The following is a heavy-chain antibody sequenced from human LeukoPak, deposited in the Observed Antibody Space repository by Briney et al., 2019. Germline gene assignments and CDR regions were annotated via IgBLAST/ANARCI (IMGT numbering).Heavy chain of an antibody. J-gene: IGHJ1*01. D-gene: IGHD4-23*01. CDR2: IIPPLGTA. V-gene: IGHV1-69*05. CDR3: ATYGGNTAEYFQH. CDR1: GGIYRYA. Sequence: SVKVSCKASGGIYRYAITWVRQAPGQGLEWMGGIIPPLGTANYAQKFQGRVTITTDESTNTAYMELTSLTSEDAAVYYCATYGGNTAEYFQHWGQGTLVAVSS.